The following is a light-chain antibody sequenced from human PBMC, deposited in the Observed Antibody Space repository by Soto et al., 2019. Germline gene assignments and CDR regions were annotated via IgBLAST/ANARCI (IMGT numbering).Light chain of an antibody. CDR1: QSVRTY. V-gene: IGKV3-20*01. CDR2: DAS. CDR3: QQYGSSPRT. Sequence: EIVLTQSPVTLSLSPGERATLSRRASQSVRTYLAWYQVKPGQAPRLLIYDASSRATGIPDRFSGSGSGTDFTLTISRLEPEDFAVYYCQQYGSSPRTFGQGTKVDIK. J-gene: IGKJ1*01.